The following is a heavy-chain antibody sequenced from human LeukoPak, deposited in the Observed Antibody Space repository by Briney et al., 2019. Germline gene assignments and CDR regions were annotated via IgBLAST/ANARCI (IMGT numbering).Heavy chain of an antibody. CDR3: VRGASLAYYMDV. J-gene: IGHJ6*03. CDR2: IYSGGST. CDR1: GFTVSSNY. Sequence: GGSLRLSCAASGFTVSSNYMSWVRQAPGKGLEWVSVIYSGGSTYYADSVKGRFTISRDNSKNTLYLQMNSLRAEDTAVYYCVRGASLAYYMDVWGKGTTVTVSS. V-gene: IGHV3-53*01. D-gene: IGHD3-16*02.